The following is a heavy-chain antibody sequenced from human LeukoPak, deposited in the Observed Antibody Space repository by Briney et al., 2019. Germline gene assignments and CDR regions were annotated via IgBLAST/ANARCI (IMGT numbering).Heavy chain of an antibody. V-gene: IGHV1-2*02. CDR3: ARTYYYDSGGYYYGY. CDR1: GYTLTGYY. J-gene: IGHJ4*02. D-gene: IGHD3-22*01. CDR2: INPNSSGT. Sequence: SVKVSCKACGYTLTGYYLHWLRQAPAQGLEWMGLINPNSSGTNYPQKLQGRVTMTRHTSISTAYVQPSGLRSDDTAVYYCARTYYYDSGGYYYGYWGQGTLVTVSS.